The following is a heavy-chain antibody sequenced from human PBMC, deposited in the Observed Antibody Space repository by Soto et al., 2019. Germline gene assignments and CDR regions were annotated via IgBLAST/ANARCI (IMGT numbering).Heavy chain of an antibody. D-gene: IGHD3-3*02. CDR1: GGTFRNSV. CDR2: IVPIFDTA. J-gene: IGHJ4*02. CDR3: ARAPILAGETIYEHYFDF. V-gene: IGHV1-69*13. Sequence: SVKVSCKASGGTFRNSVISWVRQAPGQGLEWMGGIVPIFDTASYAEKFQGRVTIIADESTITAYMELTSLRSEDTAMYYCARAPILAGETIYEHYFDFWGQGTLVTVSS.